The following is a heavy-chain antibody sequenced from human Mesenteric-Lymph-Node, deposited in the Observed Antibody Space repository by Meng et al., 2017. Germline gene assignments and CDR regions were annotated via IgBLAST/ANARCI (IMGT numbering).Heavy chain of an antibody. J-gene: IGHJ2*01. V-gene: IGHV1-18*01. CDR3: ARYVPNGSFWYFDF. Sequence: VQPVQSGADAKKPGASMKVSCKASGYIFTNYDISWVRQAPGQGLEWMGWISVKNGEAKYPQNFQGRVTMTTDTTTSTAYMELRSLTSDDTAVYYCARYVPNGSFWYFDFWGRGTLVTVSS. CDR2: ISVKNGEA. CDR1: GYIFTNYD. D-gene: IGHD6-13*01.